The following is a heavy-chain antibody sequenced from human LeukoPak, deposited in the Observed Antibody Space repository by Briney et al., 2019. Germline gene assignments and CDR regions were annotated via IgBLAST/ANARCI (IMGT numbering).Heavy chain of an antibody. CDR1: GGSISSYY. J-gene: IGHJ4*02. Sequence: SETLSLTCTVSGGSISSYYWSWIRQPPGKGLEWIGYIYYSGSTNYNPSLKSRVTISVDTSKNQFSLKLSSVTAADTAVYYCARYYDFWSGYPDYWGQGTLVTVSS. D-gene: IGHD3-3*01. V-gene: IGHV4-59*01. CDR3: ARYYDFWSGYPDY. CDR2: IYYSGST.